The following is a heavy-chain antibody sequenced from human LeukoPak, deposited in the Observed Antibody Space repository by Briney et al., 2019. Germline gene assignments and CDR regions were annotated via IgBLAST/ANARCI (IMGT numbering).Heavy chain of an antibody. D-gene: IGHD5-24*01. CDR1: GGTFSSYA. CDR2: INPNSGGT. J-gene: IGHJ6*03. Sequence: ASVKVSCKASGGTFSSYAISWVRQAPGQGLEWMGWINPNSGGTNYAQKFQGRVTMTRDTSISTAYMELSRLRSDDTAVYYCARDPDGVGYYYYYMDVWGKGTTVTVSS. CDR3: ARDPDGVGYYYYYMDV. V-gene: IGHV1-2*02.